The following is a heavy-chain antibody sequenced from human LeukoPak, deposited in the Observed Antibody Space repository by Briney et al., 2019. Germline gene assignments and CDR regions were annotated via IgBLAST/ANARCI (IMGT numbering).Heavy chain of an antibody. CDR3: ARDPYSSSSFDALDI. D-gene: IGHD6-6*01. Sequence: ETSETLSLTCTVSGGSISSGGYYWSWIRQHPGKGLEWIGYIYYSGSTYYNPSLKSRVTISVDTSKNQFSLKLSSVTAADTAVYYCARDPYSSSSFDALDIWGQGTMVTVSS. J-gene: IGHJ3*02. CDR2: IYYSGST. CDR1: GGSISSGGYY. V-gene: IGHV4-31*03.